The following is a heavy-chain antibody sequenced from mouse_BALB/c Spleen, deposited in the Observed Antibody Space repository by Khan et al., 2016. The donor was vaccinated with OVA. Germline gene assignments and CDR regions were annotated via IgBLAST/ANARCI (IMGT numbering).Heavy chain of an antibody. CDR3: RISTINA. CDR1: GYNIKDIY. V-gene: IGHV14-3*02. CDR2: TDPANGNT. Sequence: EVQLPESGAELVKPAASLKLSCTASGYNIKDIYIHWVKQRTEKGLERIRRTDPANGNTKYDPKFQGKATITADTSSNTAYLQLSSLTSEDTAVYYCRISTINAWGQGTTLTVSS. J-gene: IGHJ2*01.